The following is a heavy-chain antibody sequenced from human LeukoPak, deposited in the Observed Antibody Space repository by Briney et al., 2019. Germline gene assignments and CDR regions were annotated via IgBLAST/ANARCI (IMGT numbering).Heavy chain of an antibody. Sequence: ASVKVSCKASGYTFTSYDIDWVRQATGQGLEWMGWMNPNSGNTGYAQKFQGRVTMTSNTSISTAYMELSSLRSEDTAVYYCASSRGYYYDSSGGYYFDYWGQGTLVTVSS. CDR2: MNPNSGNT. CDR1: GYTFTSYD. V-gene: IGHV1-8*01. D-gene: IGHD3-22*01. J-gene: IGHJ4*02. CDR3: ASSRGYYYDSSGGYYFDY.